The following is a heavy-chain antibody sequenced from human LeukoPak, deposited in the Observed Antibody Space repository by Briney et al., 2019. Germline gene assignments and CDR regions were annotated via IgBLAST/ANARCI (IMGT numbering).Heavy chain of an antibody. CDR2: IRTSGTNT. CDR1: GFTFSSFS. Sequence: GGSLRLSCAASGFTFSSFSMNWVRQAPGKGLEWVSYIRTSGTNTDYTGSVKGRFTISRDNSKNTLYLQMNSLRAEDTAVYYCAREQGGSPFDHWGQGTLVTVSS. CDR3: AREQGGSPFDH. D-gene: IGHD1-26*01. J-gene: IGHJ4*02. V-gene: IGHV3-48*01.